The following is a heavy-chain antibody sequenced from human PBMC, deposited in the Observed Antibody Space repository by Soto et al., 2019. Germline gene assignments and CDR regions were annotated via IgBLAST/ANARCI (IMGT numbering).Heavy chain of an antibody. V-gene: IGHV3-48*01. CDR2: ISSSGSSI. CDR3: AARFDY. J-gene: IGHJ4*02. Sequence: GGSLRLSCAASGFTFSSYSMNWVRQTPGKGLEWVSYISSSGSSIYYADSVRGRFTISRDNAKNSLYLQISSLRAEDTAVYYCAARFDYWGQGILVTVSS. CDR1: GFTFSSYS.